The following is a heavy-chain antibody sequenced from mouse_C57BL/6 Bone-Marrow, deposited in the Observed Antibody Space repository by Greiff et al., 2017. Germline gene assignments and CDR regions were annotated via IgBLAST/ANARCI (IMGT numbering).Heavy chain of an antibody. CDR2: IWSGGST. J-gene: IGHJ4*01. Sequence: QVQLKESGPGLVQPSQSLSITCTVSGFSLTSYGVHWVRQSPGKGLEWLGVIWSGGSTDYNAAFISRLSISKDNSKSQVFFKMNSLQADDTAIYYATTGYYAIDYWGQGTSVTVSS. CDR3: TTGYYAIDY. V-gene: IGHV2-2*01. CDR1: GFSLTSYG. D-gene: IGHD1-1*01.